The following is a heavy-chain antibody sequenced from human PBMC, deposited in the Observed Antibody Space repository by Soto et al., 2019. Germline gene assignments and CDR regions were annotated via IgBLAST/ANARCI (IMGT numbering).Heavy chain of an antibody. CDR3: ARVYGSGWDYYYYGMDV. J-gene: IGHJ6*02. Sequence: ASVKVSCKASGGTFSSYAISWVRQAPGQGLEWMGGIIPIFGTANYAQKFQGRVTITADESTSTAYMELSSLRSEDTAVYYCARVYGSGWDYYYYGMDVWGQGTPVTVSS. D-gene: IGHD6-19*01. CDR2: IIPIFGTA. CDR1: GGTFSSYA. V-gene: IGHV1-69*13.